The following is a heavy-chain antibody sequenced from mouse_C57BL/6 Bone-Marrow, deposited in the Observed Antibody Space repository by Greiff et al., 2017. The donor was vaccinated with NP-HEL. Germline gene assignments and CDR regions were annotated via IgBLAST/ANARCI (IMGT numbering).Heavy chain of an antibody. CDR1: GYTFTDYY. V-gene: IGHV1-19*01. D-gene: IGHD2-4*01. CDR3: AEDLYDYDNYAMDY. CDR2: INPYNGGT. Sequence: EVKLQQSGPVLVKPGASVKMSCKASGYTFTDYYMNWVKQSHGKSLEWIGVINPYNGGTSYNQKFKGKATLTVDKSSSTAYMELNSLTSEDSAVYYCAEDLYDYDNYAMDYWGQGTSVTVSS. J-gene: IGHJ4*01.